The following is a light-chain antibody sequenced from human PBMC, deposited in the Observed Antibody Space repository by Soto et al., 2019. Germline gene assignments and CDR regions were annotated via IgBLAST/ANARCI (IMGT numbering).Light chain of an antibody. V-gene: IGKV3-20*01. Sequence: EIVLTQSPGTLSLSPGERATLSCRASQTVSSNHLAWYQQKPDQAPRLLIYGASNRATGIPDRFRGSGSGTDFTLTISRLEPEDFAVYYCQQYGSSPPYTFGQGTKLEIK. CDR3: QQYGSSPPYT. CDR1: QTVSSNH. CDR2: GAS. J-gene: IGKJ2*01.